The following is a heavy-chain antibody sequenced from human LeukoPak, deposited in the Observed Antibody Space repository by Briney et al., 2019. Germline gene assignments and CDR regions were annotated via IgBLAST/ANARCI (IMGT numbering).Heavy chain of an antibody. V-gene: IGHV3-53*01. CDR3: ARAGATRVFDY. CDR2: IYGGGST. Sequence: SGGSLRLSCAATGLSVSSNFMSWVRQAPGKGLEWVSVIYGGGSTYYADSVKGRFTISRDNAKNSLYLQMNSLRAEDTAVYYCARAGATRVFDYWGQGTLVTVSS. J-gene: IGHJ4*02. D-gene: IGHD1-26*01. CDR1: GLSVSSNF.